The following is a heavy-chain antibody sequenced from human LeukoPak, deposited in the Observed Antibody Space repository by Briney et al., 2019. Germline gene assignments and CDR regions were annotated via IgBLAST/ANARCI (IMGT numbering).Heavy chain of an antibody. CDR3: ARGYYDSSGYYYLDY. V-gene: IGHV3-74*01. CDR1: GFTSSSYW. CDR2: INSDGSTI. J-gene: IGHJ4*02. Sequence: GGSLRLSCAASGFTSSSYWMHWVRQVPGKGLVWVSRINSDGSTINYADSVKGRFTISRDNSKNTLYLQMNSLRAEDTAVYYCARGYYDSSGYYYLDYWGQGTLVTVSS. D-gene: IGHD3-22*01.